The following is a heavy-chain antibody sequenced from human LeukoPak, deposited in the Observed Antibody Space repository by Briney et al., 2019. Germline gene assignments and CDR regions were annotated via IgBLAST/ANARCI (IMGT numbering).Heavy chain of an antibody. J-gene: IGHJ2*01. D-gene: IGHD3-9*01. CDR2: IYYSGST. CDR1: GGSISSGDYY. Sequence: SQTLSLTCTVSGGSISSGDYYWSWIRQPPGKGLEWIGYIYYSGSTYYNPSLKSRVTISVNTSKNQFSLKLSSVTAADTAVYYCARLVEPWYFDLWGRGTLVNVSS. V-gene: IGHV4-30-4*01. CDR3: ARLVEPWYFDL.